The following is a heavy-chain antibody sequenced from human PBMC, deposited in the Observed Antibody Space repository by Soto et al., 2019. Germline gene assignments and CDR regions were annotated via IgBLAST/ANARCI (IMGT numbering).Heavy chain of an antibody. V-gene: IGHV3-30*18. CDR3: AKDPYDSSGYIDY. Sequence: GGSLRLSCAASGFTFSSYGMHWVRQAPGKGLEWVAVISYDGSNKYYADSVKGRFTISRDNSKNTLYLQMNSLRAEDTAVYYCAKDPYDSSGYIDYWGQGTLATVSS. J-gene: IGHJ4*02. CDR1: GFTFSSYG. D-gene: IGHD3-22*01. CDR2: ISYDGSNK.